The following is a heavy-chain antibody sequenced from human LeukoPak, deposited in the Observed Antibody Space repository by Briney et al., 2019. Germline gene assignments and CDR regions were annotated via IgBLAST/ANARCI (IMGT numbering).Heavy chain of an antibody. CDR1: GFTFSSYA. CDR3: ASYYYDNGGYWDAFDI. J-gene: IGHJ3*02. V-gene: IGHV3-23*01. D-gene: IGHD3-22*01. Sequence: GGSLRLSCAASGFTFSSYAMSWVRQAPGKGLEWVSAINGSGGSTYYADSVKGRFTISRDNSKNTLYLQMNSLRAEDTAVYYCASYYYDNGGYWDAFDIWGQGTMVTVSS. CDR2: INGSGGST.